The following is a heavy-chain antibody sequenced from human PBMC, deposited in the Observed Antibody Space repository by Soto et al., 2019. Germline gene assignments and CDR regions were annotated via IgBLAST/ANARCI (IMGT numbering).Heavy chain of an antibody. D-gene: IGHD3-22*01. CDR1: CGSVSGYY. V-gene: IGHV4-34*01. CDR3: ARGQYYYDSSGYSPFDY. Sequence: SETLSRACTFYCGSVSGYYWSFVRHAPGRGLEVIGEINHSGSTNYNPSLKSRVTISVDTSKNQFSLKLSSVTAADTAVYYCARGQYYYDSSGYSPFDYWGQGTLVTVSS. J-gene: IGHJ4*02. CDR2: INHSGST.